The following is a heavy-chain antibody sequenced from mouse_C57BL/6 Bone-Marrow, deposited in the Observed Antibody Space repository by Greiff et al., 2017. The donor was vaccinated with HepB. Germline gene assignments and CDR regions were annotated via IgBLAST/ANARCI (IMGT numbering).Heavy chain of an antibody. J-gene: IGHJ4*01. Sequence: QVQLQQSGAELARPGASVKLSCKASGYTFTSYGISWVKQRTGQGLEWIGEIYPRSGNTYYNEKFKGKATLTADKSSSTAYMELRSLTSEDSAVYFCARGVYDGYHEGHSYAMDYWGQGTSVTVSS. CDR3: ARGVYDGYHEGHSYAMDY. V-gene: IGHV1-81*01. CDR2: IYPRSGNT. CDR1: GYTFTSYG. D-gene: IGHD2-3*01.